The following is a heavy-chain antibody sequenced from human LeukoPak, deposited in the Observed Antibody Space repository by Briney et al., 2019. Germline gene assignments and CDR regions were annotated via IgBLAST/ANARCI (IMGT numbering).Heavy chain of an antibody. D-gene: IGHD5-18*01. J-gene: IGHJ4*02. CDR1: GYTFTSYG. V-gene: IGHV1-18*01. CDR3: AREDYGYVKVY. Sequence: APVKVSCKASGYTFTSYGISWVRQAPGQRLEWMGWINAYNGNTNYAQKLQGRVTMTTDTSTSTAYLELRSLRSDDTAVYDCAREDYGYVKVYWGRGKVVTVSS. CDR2: INAYNGNT.